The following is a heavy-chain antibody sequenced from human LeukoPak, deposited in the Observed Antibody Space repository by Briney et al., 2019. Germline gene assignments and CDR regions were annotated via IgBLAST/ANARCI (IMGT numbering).Heavy chain of an antibody. CDR3: AKAGGSYTFDY. D-gene: IGHD1-26*01. CDR1: GFTFSSYS. Sequence: GGSLRLSCAASGFTFSSYSMNWVRQAPGKGLEWVSSISSSSSYIYYADSVKGRFTISRDNSKNTLYLQMNSLRAEDTAVYYCAKAGGSYTFDYWGQGTLVTVSS. CDR2: ISSSSSYI. J-gene: IGHJ4*02. V-gene: IGHV3-21*01.